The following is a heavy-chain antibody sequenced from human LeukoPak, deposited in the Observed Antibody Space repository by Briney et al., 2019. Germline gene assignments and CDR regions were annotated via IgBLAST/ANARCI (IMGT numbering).Heavy chain of an antibody. J-gene: IGHJ4*02. CDR1: GFTFSSYW. CDR3: ARVGIAVAGTVY. Sequence: GGSLRLSCAASGFTFSSYWMIWVRQAPGKGLKGVANIKQDGSEKYYADSVKGRFTISRDNSKNTLYLQMNSLRAEDTAVYYCARVGIAVAGTVYWGQGTLVTVSS. V-gene: IGHV3-7*01. D-gene: IGHD6-19*01. CDR2: IKQDGSEK.